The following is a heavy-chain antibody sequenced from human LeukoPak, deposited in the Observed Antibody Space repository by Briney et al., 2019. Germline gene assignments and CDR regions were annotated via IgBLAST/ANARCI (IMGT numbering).Heavy chain of an antibody. J-gene: IGHJ4*02. CDR3: AREYYTNSLKNVGDY. CDR2: INPNSGNT. CDR1: GYTFTFTGYY. D-gene: IGHD4-11*01. Sequence: GASVKVSCKASGYTFTFTGYYIHWVRQAPGQGLEWMGGINPNSGNTVTVQKFQGRVTMTRDTSINTVYMELSSLRSDDTAIYYCAREYYTNSLKNVGDYWGQGTLATVSS. V-gene: IGHV1-2*02.